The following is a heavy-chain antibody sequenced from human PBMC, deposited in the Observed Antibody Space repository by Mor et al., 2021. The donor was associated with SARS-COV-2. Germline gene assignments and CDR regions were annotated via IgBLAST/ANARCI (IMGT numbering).Heavy chain of an antibody. Sequence: GRIDPSDSYTNYSPSFQGHVTISADKSISTAYLQWSSLKASDTAMYYCARLRSSGWGYASYYYGMDVWGQGTTVTVSS. CDR3: ARLRSSGWGYASYYYGMDV. V-gene: IGHV5-10-1*01. D-gene: IGHD6-19*01. J-gene: IGHJ6*02. CDR2: IDPSDSYT.